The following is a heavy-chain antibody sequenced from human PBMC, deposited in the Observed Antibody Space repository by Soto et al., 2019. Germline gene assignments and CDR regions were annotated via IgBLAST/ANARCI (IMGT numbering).Heavy chain of an antibody. CDR3: ARHNGPLYVGYYYDMDV. Sequence: SQTLSLTCTVSGGSISSSSYYWGGIRQPPGKGLEWIGSIYYSGYTYYNPSLKSRVTISVDTSKNQFSLKLSSVTAADTAVYYCARHNGPLYVGYYYDMDVWAQGTTVTVSS. CDR2: IYYSGYT. V-gene: IGHV4-39*01. J-gene: IGHJ6*02. D-gene: IGHD3-16*01. CDR1: GGSISSSSYY.